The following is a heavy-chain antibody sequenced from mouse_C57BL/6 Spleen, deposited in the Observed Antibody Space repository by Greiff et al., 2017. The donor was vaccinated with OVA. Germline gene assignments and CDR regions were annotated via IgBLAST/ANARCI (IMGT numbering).Heavy chain of an antibody. J-gene: IGHJ4*01. V-gene: IGHV1-64*01. CDR2: IHPNSGST. D-gene: IGHD2-12*01. CDR3: ASRHYSRYAMDY. Sequence: QVQLQQPGAELVKPGASVKLSCKASGYTFTSYWMHWVKQRPGQGLEWIGMIHPNSGSTNYNEKFKSKATLTVDKSSSTAYMQLSSLTSEDSAVYYCASRHYSRYAMDYWGQGTSVTVSS. CDR1: GYTFTSYW.